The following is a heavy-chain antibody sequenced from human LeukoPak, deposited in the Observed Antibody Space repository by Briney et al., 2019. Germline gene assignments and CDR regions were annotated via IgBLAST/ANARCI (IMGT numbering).Heavy chain of an antibody. CDR3: ARGSYGSGSYLFYYFDY. J-gene: IGHJ4*02. Sequence: SETLSLTCTVSGGSISSSSYYWGWIRQPPGKGLEWIGSIYYSGSTYYNPSLKSRVTISVDTSKNQFSLKLSSVTATDTAVYYCARGSYGSGSYLFYYFDYWGQGTLVTVSS. CDR1: GGSISSSSYY. D-gene: IGHD3-10*01. CDR2: IYYSGST. V-gene: IGHV4-39*07.